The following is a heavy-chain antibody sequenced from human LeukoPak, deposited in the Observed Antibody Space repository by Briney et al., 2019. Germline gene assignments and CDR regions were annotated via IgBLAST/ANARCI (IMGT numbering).Heavy chain of an antibody. Sequence: ASVKVSCKASGYTFTGYYMHWVRQAPGQGLEWMGWINPNSGGTNYAQKFQGRVTMTRDTSISTAYMELSRLRSDDTAVYYCAREASRYYYGSGSFMDVWGKGTTVTVSS. CDR3: AREASRYYYGSGSFMDV. J-gene: IGHJ6*04. CDR1: GYTFTGYY. CDR2: INPNSGGT. D-gene: IGHD3-10*01. V-gene: IGHV1-2*02.